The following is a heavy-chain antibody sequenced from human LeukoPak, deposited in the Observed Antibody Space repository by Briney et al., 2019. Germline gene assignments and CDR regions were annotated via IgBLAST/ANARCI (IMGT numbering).Heavy chain of an antibody. D-gene: IGHD3-16*02. CDR1: GYTFTSYG. CDR3: ARDHYDYVWGSYRYSSGGGDFDY. V-gene: IGHV1-18*01. Sequence: ASVKVSCKASGYTFTSYGISWVRQAPGQGLEWMGWISAYNGNTNYAQKLQGRVTMTTDTSTSTAYMELRSLRSDDTAVYYRARDHYDYVWGSYRYSSGGGDFDYWGQGTLVTVSS. J-gene: IGHJ4*02. CDR2: ISAYNGNT.